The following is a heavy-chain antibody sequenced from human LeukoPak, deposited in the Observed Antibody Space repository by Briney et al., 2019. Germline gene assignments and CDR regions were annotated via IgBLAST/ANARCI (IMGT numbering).Heavy chain of an antibody. CDR1: GYSISSGYY. J-gene: IGHJ3*02. Sequence: SETLSLTCIVSGYSISSGYYWDWIRQSPGKGLEWIGSIYHSGDTYYNPSLKSRVTLSVDTSKNQFSLKLISLTAADTAIYYCASTYYGTGSSPHDAFDIWGQGTLVTVSS. CDR3: ASTYYGTGSSPHDAFDI. CDR2: IYHSGDT. V-gene: IGHV4-38-2*02. D-gene: IGHD3-10*01.